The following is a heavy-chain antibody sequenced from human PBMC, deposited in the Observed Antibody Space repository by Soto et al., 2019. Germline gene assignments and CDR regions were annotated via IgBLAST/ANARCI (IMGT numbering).Heavy chain of an antibody. CDR2: IYYSGST. CDR3: ARGPWAYYYGSGTSNWFDP. Sequence: SETLSLTCTVSGGSISSGDYYWSWIRQPPGKGLEWIGYIYYSGSTYYNPSLKSRVTISVDTSKNQFSLKLSSVTAADTAVYYCARGPWAYYYGSGTSNWFDPWGQGTLVNVSS. J-gene: IGHJ5*02. D-gene: IGHD3-10*01. CDR1: GGSISSGDYY. V-gene: IGHV4-30-4*01.